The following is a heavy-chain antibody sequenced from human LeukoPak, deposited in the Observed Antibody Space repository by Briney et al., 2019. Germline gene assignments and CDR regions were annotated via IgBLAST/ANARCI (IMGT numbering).Heavy chain of an antibody. J-gene: IGHJ5*02. CDR2: INPNSGGT. CDR1: GYTFTGYY. D-gene: IGHD6-19*01. Sequence: VASVKVSCKASGYTFTGYYMHWVRQAPGQGLEWMGWINPNSGGTNYAQKFQGRVTMTRGTSISTAYMELSRLRSDDTAVYYCARDTPKWGIAVAGGADNWFDPWGQGTLVTVSS. CDR3: ARDTPKWGIAVAGGADNWFDP. V-gene: IGHV1-2*02.